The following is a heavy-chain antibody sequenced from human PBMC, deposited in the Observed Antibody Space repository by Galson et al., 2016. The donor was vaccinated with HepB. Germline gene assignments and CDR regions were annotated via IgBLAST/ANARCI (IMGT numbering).Heavy chain of an antibody. D-gene: IGHD4-11*01. V-gene: IGHV3-23*01. CDR1: GLTFSRYW. Sequence: SLRLSCAASGLTFSRYWMTWVRQAPGKGLEWVSTISGSGDNTYYGDSVKGRFAVSRDNSKNTLSLQLSSLGAEDTAVYYCVRSNFADYWGQGVLVTVT. CDR2: ISGSGDNT. J-gene: IGHJ4*02. CDR3: VRSNFADY.